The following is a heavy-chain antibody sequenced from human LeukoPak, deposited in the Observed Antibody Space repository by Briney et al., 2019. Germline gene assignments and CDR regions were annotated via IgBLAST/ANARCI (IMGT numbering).Heavy chain of an antibody. J-gene: IGHJ4*02. CDR2: ISAYNGNT. D-gene: IGHD2-2*02. CDR1: GYTFTSYG. V-gene: IGHV1-18*01. CDR3: ARVKRYCSSTSCYREMDY. Sequence: ASVKVSCKASGYTFTSYGISWVRQAPGQGLEWMGWISAYNGNTNYAQKLQGRVTMTTDTSTSTAYMELRSLRSDDTAVYYCARVKRYCSSTSCYREMDYWGQGTLVTVSS.